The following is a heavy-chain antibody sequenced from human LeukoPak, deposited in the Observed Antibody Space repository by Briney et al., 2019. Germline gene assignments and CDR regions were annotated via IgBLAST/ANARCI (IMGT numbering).Heavy chain of an antibody. CDR1: GFTFSTYG. V-gene: IGHV3-33*06. CDR3: AKDGGYRPRMTDF. J-gene: IGHJ4*02. CDR2: IWYDGSNK. D-gene: IGHD5-12*01. Sequence: PGGSLRPSCAASGFTFSTYGLHWVRQAPGKGLEWVALIWYDGSNKYYADSVKGRFTISRDNSKNTLDLQMNSLRVEDTAVYYCAKDGGYRPRMTDFWGQGTLVTVSS.